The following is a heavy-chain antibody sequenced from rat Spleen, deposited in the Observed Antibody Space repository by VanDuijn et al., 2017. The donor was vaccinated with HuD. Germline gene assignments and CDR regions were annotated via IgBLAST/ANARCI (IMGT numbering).Heavy chain of an antibody. J-gene: IGHJ3*01. Sequence: EVELVESGGGLVQPGRSLKLSCAASGITFTNYDMAWVRQAPTKGLEWVASINTSGGSTYYRDSVKGRFTVSRDNAKSTLYLQMDSLRSEDTATYDCARQGNWARWFPYWGQGTLVTVSS. D-gene: IGHD4-6*01. CDR2: INTSGGST. V-gene: IGHV5-25*01. CDR3: ARQGNWARWFPY. CDR1: GITFTNYD.